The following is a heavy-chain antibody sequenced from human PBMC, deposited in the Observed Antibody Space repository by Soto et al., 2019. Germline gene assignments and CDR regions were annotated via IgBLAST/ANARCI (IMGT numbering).Heavy chain of an antibody. CDR1: GYTFTSYG. V-gene: IGHV1-18*01. CDR2: ISAYNGNT. D-gene: IGHD3-10*01. Sequence: GASVKVSCKASGYTFTSYGISWVRQAPGQGLEWMGWISAYNGNTNYAQKLQGRVTITADKSTSTAYMELSSLRSEDTAVYYCASVRYGSGSYDPWGQGTLVTVSS. CDR3: ASVRYGSGSYDP. J-gene: IGHJ5*02.